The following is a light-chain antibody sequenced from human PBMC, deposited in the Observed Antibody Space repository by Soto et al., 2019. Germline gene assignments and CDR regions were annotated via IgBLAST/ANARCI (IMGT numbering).Light chain of an antibody. CDR2: DAS. Sequence: EIVLTQSPATLSLSPGERATLSCRASQSVSSYLAWYQQKPGQAPRLLIYDASNRATGIPARLSGSGSGTDFTLTNSSLEPEDFAVYYCQQRGTCGQGPNVEIK. V-gene: IGKV3-11*01. J-gene: IGKJ1*01. CDR3: QQRGT. CDR1: QSVSSY.